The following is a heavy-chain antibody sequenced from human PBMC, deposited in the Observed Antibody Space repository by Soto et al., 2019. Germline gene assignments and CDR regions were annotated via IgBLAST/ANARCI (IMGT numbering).Heavy chain of an antibody. Sequence: PGGSLRLSCAASGFTVSSNYMSWVRQAPGKGLEWVSVIYSGESKLYADSVKGRFTISRDNFKNTLYLQMNSLRAEDTAVYYCARDPSPSSSLGWFDPWGQGAMVTVYS. CDR3: ARDPSPSSSLGWFDP. CDR2: IYSGESK. J-gene: IGHJ5*02. V-gene: IGHV3-53*01. D-gene: IGHD6-6*01. CDR1: GFTVSSNY.